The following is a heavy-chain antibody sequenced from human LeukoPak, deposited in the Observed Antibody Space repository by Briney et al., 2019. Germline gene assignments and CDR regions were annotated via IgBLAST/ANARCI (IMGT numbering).Heavy chain of an antibody. J-gene: IGHJ4*02. CDR3: AKAHTRALYYFDY. CDR1: GFTFSSYA. D-gene: IGHD2-2*02. V-gene: IGHV3-48*01. Sequence: GGSLRLSCAASGFTFSSYAMHWVRQAPGKGLEWVSYISSSSSTIYYADSVKGRFTISRDNAKNSLYLQMNSLRAEDTAVYYCAKAHTRALYYFDYWGQGTLVTVSS. CDR2: ISSSSSTI.